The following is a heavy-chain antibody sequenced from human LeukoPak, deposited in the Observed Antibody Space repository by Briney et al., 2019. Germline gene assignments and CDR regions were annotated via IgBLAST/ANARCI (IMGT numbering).Heavy chain of an antibody. D-gene: IGHD6-13*01. Sequence: PSETLSLTCTVSGGSISSYYWSWIRQPPGKGLEWIGYIYYSGSTYYNPSLKSRVTISVDTSKNQFSLKLSSVTAADTAVYYCARVKGGIAAAGNDYWGQGTLVTVSS. CDR2: IYYSGST. CDR1: GGSISSYY. J-gene: IGHJ4*02. V-gene: IGHV4-59*12. CDR3: ARVKGGIAAAGNDY.